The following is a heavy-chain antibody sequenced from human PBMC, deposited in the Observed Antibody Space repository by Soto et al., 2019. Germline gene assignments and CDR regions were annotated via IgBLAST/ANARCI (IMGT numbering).Heavy chain of an antibody. CDR2: ISAYNGNT. Sequence: GASVKVSCKASGYTFTSYGISWVRQAPGQGLEWMGWISAYNGNTNYAQKLQGRVTMTTDTSTSTAYMELRSLRSDDTAVYYCARDYRLPYSSGWYPTPEWFDPWGQGTLVTVSS. D-gene: IGHD6-19*01. J-gene: IGHJ5*02. V-gene: IGHV1-18*01. CDR3: ARDYRLPYSSGWYPTPEWFDP. CDR1: GYTFTSYG.